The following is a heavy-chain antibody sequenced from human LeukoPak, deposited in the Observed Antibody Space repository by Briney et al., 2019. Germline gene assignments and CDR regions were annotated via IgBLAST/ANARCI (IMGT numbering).Heavy chain of an antibody. Sequence: SQTLSLTCTVSGCCISSCGYYWSWMPQHPGKGLEWLGYNYYSGSNYYNSFLKSRVTISVDTSKNQFFLQQSPVTAADTALYYCARAQKVGIFGVAYAYMDVWGKGTTVTVSS. CDR2: NYYSGSN. V-gene: IGHV4-31*03. CDR1: GCCISSCGYY. D-gene: IGHD3-3*01. CDR3: ARAQKVGIFGVAYAYMDV. J-gene: IGHJ6*03.